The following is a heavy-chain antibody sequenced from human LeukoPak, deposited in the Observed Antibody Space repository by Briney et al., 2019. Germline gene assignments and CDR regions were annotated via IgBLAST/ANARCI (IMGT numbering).Heavy chain of an antibody. CDR3: ARLRRYYDSSGYYTNIDY. Sequence: SETLSLTCSVSGSSISGYYWSWIRQLPGKGLEWIGYIYYTGNTNYNPSLKSRVTISVDTSKNQFSLNLNSVTAADTAVYYCARLRRYYDSSGYYTNIDYWGQGTLVTVSS. D-gene: IGHD3-22*01. CDR2: IYYTGNT. CDR1: GSSISGYY. J-gene: IGHJ4*02. V-gene: IGHV4-59*08.